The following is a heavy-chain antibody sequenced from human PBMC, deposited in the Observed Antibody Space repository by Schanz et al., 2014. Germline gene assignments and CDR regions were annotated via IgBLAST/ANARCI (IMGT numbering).Heavy chain of an antibody. V-gene: IGHV3-66*01. CDR1: GFTVSNNY. Sequence: EVQLVESGGGLVQPGGSLRLSCAASGFTVSNNYMYWVRQAPGKGLECVSVLYTGGSTFYAESVRGRFFISRDSSKNTLFLHMNSLRAEDTAVYYCVRDAGRDGYNLAFDVWGQGTLVTVSS. CDR3: VRDAGRDGYNLAFDV. J-gene: IGHJ3*01. CDR2: LYTGGST. D-gene: IGHD1-1*01.